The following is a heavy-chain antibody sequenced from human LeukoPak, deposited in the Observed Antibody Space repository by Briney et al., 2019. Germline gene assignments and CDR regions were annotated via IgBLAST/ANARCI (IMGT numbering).Heavy chain of an antibody. Sequence: PSETLSLTCAVYGGSFSGYYWSWIRHPPGKGLEWSGEFNNSGSTNNNPSLKSRVTISVATSMKQISLKLSSMTSEGTAGYYWSCRAGGNTAGVVWGEGTLVTVSS. CDR1: GGSFSGYY. V-gene: IGHV4-34*03. J-gene: IGHJ4*02. D-gene: IGHD4-23*01. CDR3: SCRAGGNTAGVV. CDR2: FNNSGST.